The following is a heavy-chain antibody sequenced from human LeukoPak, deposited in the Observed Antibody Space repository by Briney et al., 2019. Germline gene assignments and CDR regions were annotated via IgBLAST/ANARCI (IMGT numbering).Heavy chain of an antibody. CDR2: INWNGGST. J-gene: IGHJ5*02. D-gene: IGHD3-10*01. CDR1: GFTFDDYG. CDR3: ARDASPDPGVTMVRGVILQGLERGGRVDP. V-gene: IGHV3-20*04. Sequence: GGSLRLSCAASGFTFDDYGMSWVRQAPGKGLEWVSGINWNGGSTGYADSVKGRFTISRDNAKNSLFLQMNSLRAEDTAVYYCARDASPDPGVTMVRGVILQGLERGGRVDPWGQGTLVTVSS.